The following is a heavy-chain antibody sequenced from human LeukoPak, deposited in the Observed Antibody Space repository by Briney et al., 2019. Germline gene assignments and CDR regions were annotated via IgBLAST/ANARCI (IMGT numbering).Heavy chain of an antibody. Sequence: GGSLRLSCVVSGFTFSDYYMSWIRQAPGKGLEWVSYISSSGSTIYYADSVKGRFTISRDNAKNSLYLQMNSLRAEDTAVYYCARDYSSSNFDYWGQGTLVTVSS. CDR2: ISSSGSTI. J-gene: IGHJ4*02. CDR3: ARDYSSSNFDY. CDR1: GFTFSDYY. V-gene: IGHV3-11*04. D-gene: IGHD6-6*01.